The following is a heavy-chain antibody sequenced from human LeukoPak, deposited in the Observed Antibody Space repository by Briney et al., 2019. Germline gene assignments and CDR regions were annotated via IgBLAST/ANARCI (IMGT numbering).Heavy chain of an antibody. CDR2: LIGSGGST. CDR3: AKGAYDYIEIGYFDS. D-gene: IGHD5-12*01. J-gene: IGHJ4*02. V-gene: IGHV3-23*01. CDR1: GFTSTNYA. Sequence: GGSLRLSCAASGFTSTNYAMNWVRQAPGKGLEWVSVLIGSGGSTDYADSVNGRFTISRDNSKNTVFLRMNSLRAEDTAIYYCAKGAYDYIEIGYFDSWGQGTLVTVSS.